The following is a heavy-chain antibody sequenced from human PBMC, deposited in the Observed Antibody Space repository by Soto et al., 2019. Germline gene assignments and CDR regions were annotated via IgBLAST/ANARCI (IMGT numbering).Heavy chain of an antibody. CDR2: IYYSGST. J-gene: IGHJ6*02. Sequence: LETLSITCGVAGCSIGTGDCWSWIRQPPGKGLEWIGYIYYSGSTNYNPSLKSRVTISVDTSKNQFSLKLSSVTAADTAVYYCARERYYGMDVWGQGTTVTVSS. V-gene: IGHV4-61*08. CDR3: ARERYYGMDV. CDR1: GCSIGTGDC.